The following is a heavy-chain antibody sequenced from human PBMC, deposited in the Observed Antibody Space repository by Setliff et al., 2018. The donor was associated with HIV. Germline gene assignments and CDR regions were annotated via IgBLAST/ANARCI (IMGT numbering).Heavy chain of an antibody. CDR1: RSTFNSHT. CDR3: VRGVQSPPHYSYYYMDV. Sequence: SVKVSCKASRSTFNSHTVNWVRQAPGQGLDWMGRIIPILGVANYAQRFQGKVTITADKSTSTAYMELTSLRFDDTAMYYCVRGVQSPPHYSYYYMDVWGEGTMVTVSS. J-gene: IGHJ6*03. CDR2: IIPILGVA. V-gene: IGHV1-69*02. D-gene: IGHD3-3*01.